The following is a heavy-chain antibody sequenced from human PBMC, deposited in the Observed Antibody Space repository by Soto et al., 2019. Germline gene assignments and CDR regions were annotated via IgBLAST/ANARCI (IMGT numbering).Heavy chain of an antibody. CDR2: IDPSDSYT. V-gene: IGHV5-10-1*01. J-gene: IGHJ6*02. CDR3: ARMNYDFWSGYYLSRDYYGMDV. CDR1: RYSCTSYW. D-gene: IGHD3-3*01. Sequence: GESLKISCKGSRYSCTSYWISWVRQMPGKGLEWMGRIDPSDSYTNYSPSFQGHVTISADKSISTAYLQWSSLKASDTAMYYCARMNYDFWSGYYLSRDYYGMDVWGQGTTVTVSS.